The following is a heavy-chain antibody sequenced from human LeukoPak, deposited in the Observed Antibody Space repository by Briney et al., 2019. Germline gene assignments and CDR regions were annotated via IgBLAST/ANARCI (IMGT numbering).Heavy chain of an antibody. V-gene: IGHV3-21*01. Sequence: PGGSLRLSCAASGFTFSSYSMNWVRQAPGKGLEWVSSISSSSSYIYYADSVKGRFTISRDNAKNSLYLQMNSLRAADTAVYYCARDLGGHNWNYLDYWGQGTLVTVSS. CDR1: GFTFSSYS. CDR2: ISSSSSYI. CDR3: ARDLGGHNWNYLDY. J-gene: IGHJ4*02. D-gene: IGHD1-20*01.